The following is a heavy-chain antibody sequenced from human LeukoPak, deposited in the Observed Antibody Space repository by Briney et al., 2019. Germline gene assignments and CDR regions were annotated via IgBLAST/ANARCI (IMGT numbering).Heavy chain of an antibody. CDR1: GGSFSGYY. D-gene: IGHD3-3*01. CDR2: INHSGST. J-gene: IGHJ6*02. Sequence: SETLSLTCAVYGGSFSGYYWSWIRQPPGKGLEWIGEINHSGSTNYNPSLKSRVTISVDTSKNQFSLKLSSVTAADTAVYYCARGKALRFLEWLSKSYYYGMDVWGQGTTVTVSS. V-gene: IGHV4-34*01. CDR3: ARGKALRFLEWLSKSYYYGMDV.